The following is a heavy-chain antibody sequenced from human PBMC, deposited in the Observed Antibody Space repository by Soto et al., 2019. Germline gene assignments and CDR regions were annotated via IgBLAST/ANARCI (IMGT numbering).Heavy chain of an antibody. Sequence: VQLVQSGAEVKKPGASVKVSCKASGYTFTSYGISWVRQAPGQGLEWMGWISAYNGNTNYAQKLQGRVTMTTDTSTSTAYMELRSLRSDDTAVYYCAREEENYYGSGSYYNEDGMDVWGQGTTVTVSS. D-gene: IGHD3-10*01. CDR1: GYTFTSYG. CDR3: AREEENYYGSGSYYNEDGMDV. V-gene: IGHV1-18*01. J-gene: IGHJ6*02. CDR2: ISAYNGNT.